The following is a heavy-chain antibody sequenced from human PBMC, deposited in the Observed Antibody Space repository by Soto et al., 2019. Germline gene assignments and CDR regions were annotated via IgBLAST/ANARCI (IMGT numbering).Heavy chain of an antibody. CDR2: IIPIFGTA. CDR1: GGTFSSYA. CDR3: ARLVYSNNVEAGWFDP. J-gene: IGHJ5*02. Sequence: SVKVSCKASGGTFSSYAISWVRQAPGQGLEWMGGIIPIFGTANYAQKFQGRVTITADESTSTAYMELRGLRSEDTAVSYRARLVYSNNVEAGWFDPCRQGTRGTVSS. D-gene: IGHD4-4*01. V-gene: IGHV1-69*13.